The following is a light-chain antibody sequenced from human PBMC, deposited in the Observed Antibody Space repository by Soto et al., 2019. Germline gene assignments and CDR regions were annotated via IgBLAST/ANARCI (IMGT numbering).Light chain of an antibody. Sequence: QSVLTQPPSVSAAPGQKVTISCSGSTSNIGSSYVSWYQQFPGTAPKLLIYDNNKRPSEIPDRFSGSKSGTSATLDITGLQTGDEAVYYCGTWDRSLTAGVFGGGTKLTV. CDR3: GTWDRSLTAGV. CDR1: TSNIGSSY. J-gene: IGLJ2*01. V-gene: IGLV1-51*01. CDR2: DNN.